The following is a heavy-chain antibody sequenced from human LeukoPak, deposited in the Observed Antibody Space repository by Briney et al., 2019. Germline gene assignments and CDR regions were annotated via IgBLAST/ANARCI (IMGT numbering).Heavy chain of an antibody. CDR2: IYYSGST. V-gene: IGHV4-39*01. CDR3: ARLSYYYGSGSYYYYMDV. D-gene: IGHD3-10*01. CDR1: GGSISSSSYY. J-gene: IGHJ6*03. Sequence: PSETLSLTCTVAGGSISSSSYYWGWIRQPPGKGLEWIGSIYYSGSTYYNPSLKSRVTISVDTSKNPFSLKLSSVTAADTAVYYCARLSYYYGSGSYYYYMDVWGKGTTVTVSS.